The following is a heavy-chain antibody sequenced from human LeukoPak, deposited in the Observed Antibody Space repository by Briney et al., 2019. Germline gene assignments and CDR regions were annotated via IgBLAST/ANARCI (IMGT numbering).Heavy chain of an antibody. CDR1: GGAISSYY. Sequence: SETLSLTCTVSGGAISSYYWSWIRQPPGKGREGIGYIYYSGSTTYNPALNSRVTISVDTPKNHFSLRLTSVTAADTAVYYCARHFRTTSWFDYWGQGTLVTVSS. V-gene: IGHV4-59*08. D-gene: IGHD2-2*01. CDR3: ARHFRTTSWFDY. J-gene: IGHJ4*02. CDR2: IYYSGST.